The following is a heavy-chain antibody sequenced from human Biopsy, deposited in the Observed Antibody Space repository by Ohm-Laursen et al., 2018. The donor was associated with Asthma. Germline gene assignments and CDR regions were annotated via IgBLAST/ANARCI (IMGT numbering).Heavy chain of an antibody. J-gene: IGHJ5*02. CDR1: GYPFTSFD. V-gene: IGHV1-8*02. Sequence: AASVKVSCKASGYPFTSFDLNWVRLAAGQGLEWMGWMNPRSGVTNFAPKFRGRISMTRDASISTAYLEMSSLRSDDPALYFCAATRYSGYYYRTWGRGTLVTVSS. CDR2: MNPRSGVT. D-gene: IGHD5-12*01. CDR3: AATRYSGYYYRT.